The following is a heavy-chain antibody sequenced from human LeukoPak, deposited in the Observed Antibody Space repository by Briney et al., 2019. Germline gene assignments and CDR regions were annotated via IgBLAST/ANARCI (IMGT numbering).Heavy chain of an antibody. D-gene: IGHD3-9*01. V-gene: IGHV4-34*01. CDR3: ARGPTIGETGYFDY. Sequence: PSDTLSLTCAVYGGFFSGYYWRCTRHSPGGALEWIAEINDRGDTTYNSSVKSRVTISVETSKNQCSLKVRSLTAADTAFYYCARGPTIGETGYFDYWGEGTLVTVSS. CDR2: INDRGDT. J-gene: IGHJ4*02. CDR1: GGFFSGYY.